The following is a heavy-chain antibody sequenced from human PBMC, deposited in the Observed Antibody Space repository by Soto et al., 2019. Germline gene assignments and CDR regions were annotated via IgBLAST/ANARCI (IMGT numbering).Heavy chain of an antibody. Sequence: ETLSLTCTVAGGSITRRNHYWGWVRQPPGKGLEWVASIHHTGSTYYNPSLRARIRMSIDTSKNRFSLSLTSVTATDTATYFCSTYSYDDRNSGYHDFWGQGTLVTVSS. J-gene: IGHJ4*02. CDR3: STYSYDDRNSGYHDF. CDR1: GGSITRRNHY. D-gene: IGHD5-12*01. V-gene: IGHV4-39*01. CDR2: IHHTGST.